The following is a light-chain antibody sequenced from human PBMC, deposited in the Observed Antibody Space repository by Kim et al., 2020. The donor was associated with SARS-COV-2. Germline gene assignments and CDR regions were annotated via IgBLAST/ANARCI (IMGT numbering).Light chain of an antibody. V-gene: IGKV1-33*01. CDR3: QQYDTLIT. Sequence: SASVGDRVTIPCQASQDIFNYLNWYQQKPGKAPKLLIYDVSNLETGVPTRFSGSGSGTYFTLTISSLQPEDIATYYCQQYDTLITFGGGTKVDIK. CDR1: QDIFNY. J-gene: IGKJ4*01. CDR2: DVS.